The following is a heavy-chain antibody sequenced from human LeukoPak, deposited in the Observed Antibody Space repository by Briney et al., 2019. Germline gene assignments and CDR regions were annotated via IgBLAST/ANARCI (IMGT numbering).Heavy chain of an antibody. Sequence: GGSLRLSCAASGFTFSSYGMHWVHQAPGKGLEWVAFIRYDGSNKYYADSVKGRFTISRDNSKNTLYLQMNSLRAEDTAVYYCAKDRGDYVWGSYRYFPDYWGQGTLVTVSS. CDR3: AKDRGDYVWGSYRYFPDY. D-gene: IGHD3-16*02. V-gene: IGHV3-30*02. CDR2: IRYDGSNK. CDR1: GFTFSSYG. J-gene: IGHJ4*02.